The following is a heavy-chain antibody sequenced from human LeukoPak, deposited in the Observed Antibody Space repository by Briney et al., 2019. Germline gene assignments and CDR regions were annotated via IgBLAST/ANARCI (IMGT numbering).Heavy chain of an antibody. CDR1: GFTFSNYW. CDR2: INPDGSTT. D-gene: IGHD3-3*01. Sequence: GGSLRLSCAASGFTFSNYWMHWVRQDPGKGLVWVSFINPDGSTTNYADSVKGRFTISRDNAKNALYLQMNSLRAEDTAVYYCARDYELGFDPWGQGNLVTVSS. CDR3: ARDYELGFDP. V-gene: IGHV3-74*01. J-gene: IGHJ5*02.